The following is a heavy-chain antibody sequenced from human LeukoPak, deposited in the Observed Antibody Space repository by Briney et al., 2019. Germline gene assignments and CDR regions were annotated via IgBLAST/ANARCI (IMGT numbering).Heavy chain of an antibody. CDR3: AKTTAGYSSGRYPGWPVDY. Sequence: GGSLRLSCAASGFTFSSYAMNWVRQAPGKGLEWVSAISGSGANTYYADSVKGRFTISRDNSKNTLYLQMNGLRADDTAVYYCAKTTAGYSSGRYPGWPVDYWGQGTLVTVSS. V-gene: IGHV3-23*01. J-gene: IGHJ4*02. CDR1: GFTFSSYA. CDR2: ISGSGANT. D-gene: IGHD6-19*01.